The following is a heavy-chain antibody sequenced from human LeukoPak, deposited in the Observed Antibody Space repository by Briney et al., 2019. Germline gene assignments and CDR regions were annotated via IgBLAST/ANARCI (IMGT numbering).Heavy chain of an antibody. V-gene: IGHV4-34*01. CDR3: ARNRIHDQLPHKLTPLAGGMGVFDY. CDR2: INHSGST. J-gene: IGHJ4*02. Sequence: SETLLLTCAVYRGSFSGYYWRSIRQPPGKGLEWIGDINHSGSTNYNPSLKSRVTISVDTSKNQFSLMLSSVPAADTAVYYCARNRIHDQLPHKLTPLAGGMGVFDYWGQGTLVTVSS. CDR1: RGSFSGYY. D-gene: IGHD2-2*01.